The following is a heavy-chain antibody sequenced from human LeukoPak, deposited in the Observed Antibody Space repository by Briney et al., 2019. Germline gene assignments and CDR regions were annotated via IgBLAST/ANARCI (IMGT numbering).Heavy chain of an antibody. D-gene: IGHD6-6*01. CDR2: IDYSGSA. Sequence: SETLSLTCIVSGGSVSSGSYYWSWIRQPPGKELEWIGYIDYSGSAKYNPSLKSRVTISVDTSKNQFSLKLSSVTAADTAVYFRARDSSIAAHYFDYWGQGTQVTVSS. V-gene: IGHV4-61*01. CDR1: GGSVSSGSYY. J-gene: IGHJ4*02. CDR3: ARDSSIAAHYFDY.